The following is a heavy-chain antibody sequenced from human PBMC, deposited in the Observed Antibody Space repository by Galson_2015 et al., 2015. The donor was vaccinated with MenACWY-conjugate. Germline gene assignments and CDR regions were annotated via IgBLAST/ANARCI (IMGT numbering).Heavy chain of an antibody. Sequence: SLRLSCAASGFTFSNYYMSWVRQAPGKGLEWVACIRNDGSYTNYADSVKGRFTISRDNAKNSLYLQMNSLRAEDTAVYYCARDDRGSGSCYSRYLCLDLWGRGTLVTVSS. D-gene: IGHD3-10*01. CDR2: IRNDGSYT. V-gene: IGHV3-11*05. J-gene: IGHJ2*01. CDR1: GFTFSNYY. CDR3: ARDDRGSGSCYSRYLCLDL.